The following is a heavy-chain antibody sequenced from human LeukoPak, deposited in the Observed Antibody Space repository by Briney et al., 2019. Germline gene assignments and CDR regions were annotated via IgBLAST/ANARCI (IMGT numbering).Heavy chain of an antibody. Sequence: SVKVSCKASGGTFSSYAISWVRQAPGQGLEWMGRIIPILGIANYAQKFQGRVTITADKSTSTAYMELSSRRSEDTAVYYCARVTGTSFDYWGQGTLVTVSS. D-gene: IGHD1-7*01. V-gene: IGHV1-69*04. CDR1: GGTFSSYA. CDR2: IIPILGIA. CDR3: ARVTGTSFDY. J-gene: IGHJ4*02.